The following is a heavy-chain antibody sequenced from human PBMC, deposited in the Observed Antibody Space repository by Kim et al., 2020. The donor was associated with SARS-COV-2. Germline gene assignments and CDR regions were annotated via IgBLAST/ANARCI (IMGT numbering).Heavy chain of an antibody. Sequence: DSVEGRFPISRDNSKNTLYLQMNSLRAEDTAIYYCAGYYYGSGSYYRSIDYWGQGTLVTVSS. V-gene: IGHV3-23*01. CDR3: AGYYYGSGSYYRSIDY. D-gene: IGHD3-10*01. J-gene: IGHJ4*02.